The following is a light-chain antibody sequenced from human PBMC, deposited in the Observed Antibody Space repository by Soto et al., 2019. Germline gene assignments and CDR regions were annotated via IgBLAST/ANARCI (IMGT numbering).Light chain of an antibody. Sequence: QSVLTQPPSASGTPGQRVTIYCSGSSFNVGGNTVNWYQQVTGTAPKFLINSNNQRPSGVPDRFSGSKSGTSASLAISGLQSEDEADYYCATWDDSLNGVVFGGGTKLTVL. CDR1: SFNVGGNT. J-gene: IGLJ2*01. CDR2: SNN. V-gene: IGLV1-44*01. CDR3: ATWDDSLNGVV.